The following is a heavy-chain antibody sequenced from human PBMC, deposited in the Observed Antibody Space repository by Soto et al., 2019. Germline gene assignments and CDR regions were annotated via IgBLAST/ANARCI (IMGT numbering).Heavy chain of an antibody. D-gene: IGHD3-10*01. CDR3: AREKRAGNWFDS. CDR1: RGSVSSDLFY. Sequence: QVQLQESGPGLLRPSETLSLTCAVSRGSVSSDLFYWSWIRQPPGKGLEWIGYIYNSRSTNYNTSLKSRVTMSLDTPNNQFFLKLTSVTAADTAVYSCAREKRAGNWFDSWGQGTLLTVSS. V-gene: IGHV4-61*01. CDR2: IYNSRST. J-gene: IGHJ5*01.